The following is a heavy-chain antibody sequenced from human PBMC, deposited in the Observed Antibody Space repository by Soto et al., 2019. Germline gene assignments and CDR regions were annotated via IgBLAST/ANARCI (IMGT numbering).Heavy chain of an antibody. Sequence: QVQLVESGGGVVQPGRSLRLSCAASGFTFSSYAMHWVRQAPGKGLEWVAVISYDGSNKYYADSVKGRFTISRDNSKNTLYLQMNSLRAEDTAVYYCASDRGITMIVVALTPWGRGTLVTVSS. CDR1: GFTFSSYA. J-gene: IGHJ2*01. CDR3: ASDRGITMIVVALTP. D-gene: IGHD3-22*01. CDR2: ISYDGSNK. V-gene: IGHV3-30-3*01.